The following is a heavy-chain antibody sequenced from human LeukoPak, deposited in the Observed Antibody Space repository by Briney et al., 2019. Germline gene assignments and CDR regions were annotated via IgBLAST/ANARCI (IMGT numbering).Heavy chain of an antibody. J-gene: IGHJ6*03. D-gene: IGHD3-3*02. Sequence: GESLKISCKVSGYDFTNYWIAWVRQMPGKGLEWMGVIYPGDSNTTYSPSFQGQVIISADKSITPASLQWRSLRASDTAMYYCARHARRTIFGVTKISYYMDVWGKGTTVTVSS. V-gene: IGHV5-51*01. CDR2: IYPGDSNT. CDR3: ARHARRTIFGVTKISYYMDV. CDR1: GYDFTNYW.